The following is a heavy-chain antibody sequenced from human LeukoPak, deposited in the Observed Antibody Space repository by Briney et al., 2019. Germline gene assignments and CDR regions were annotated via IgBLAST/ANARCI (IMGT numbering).Heavy chain of an antibody. D-gene: IGHD2/OR15-2a*01. V-gene: IGHV3-7*01. CDR3: ARGGYYRFEY. Sequence: GGSLRLSCAASGFTFSGHWMSWVRQAPGKGLEWVASIKEDGSEKYYVDSVQGRFTISRDNAKSSMYLQMNSLRAEDTGVYYCARGGYYRFEYWGQGTLVTVSS. J-gene: IGHJ4*02. CDR2: IKEDGSEK. CDR1: GFTFSGHW.